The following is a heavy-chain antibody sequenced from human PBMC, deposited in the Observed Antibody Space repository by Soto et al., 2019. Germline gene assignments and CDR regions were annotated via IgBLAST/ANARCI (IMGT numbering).Heavy chain of an antibody. CDR1: GYTFTSYY. V-gene: IGHV1-46*01. D-gene: IGHD5-18*01. J-gene: IGHJ4*02. Sequence: ASVKVSCKASGYTFTSYYMHWVRQAPGQGLEWMGIINPSGGSTSYAQKFQGRVTMTRDTSTSTVYVELSSLRSEDTAVYYCARDRGYSYGYPMFDYWGQGTLVTVSS. CDR3: ARDRGYSYGYPMFDY. CDR2: INPSGGST.